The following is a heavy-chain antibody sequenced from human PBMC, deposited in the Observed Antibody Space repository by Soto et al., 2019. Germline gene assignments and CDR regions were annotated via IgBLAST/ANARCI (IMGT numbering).Heavy chain of an antibody. V-gene: IGHV4-31*03. CDR2: IYYSGST. CDR1: GGSISSGGYY. J-gene: IGHJ3*02. D-gene: IGHD6-19*01. CDR3: ARDRWRDSSHHQHFLHDAFDI. Sequence: QVQLQESGPGLVKPSQTLSLTCTVSGGSISSGGYYWSWIRQHPGKGLEWIGYIYYSGSTYYNPSLKGRITISVDTYKNQFSLTLSSVTAADTAVYYCARDRWRDSSHHQHFLHDAFDIWGQGTMVTVSS.